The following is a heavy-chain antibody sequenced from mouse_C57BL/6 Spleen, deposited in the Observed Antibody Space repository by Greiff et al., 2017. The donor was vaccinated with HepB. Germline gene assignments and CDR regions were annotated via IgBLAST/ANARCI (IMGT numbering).Heavy chain of an antibody. CDR3: ARAYGSSLYWYFDV. Sequence: VQLKESGGGLVKPGGSLKLSCAASGFTFSSYAMSWVRQTPEKRLEWVATISDGGSYTYYPDNVKGRFTISRDNAKNNLYLQMSHLKSEDTAMYYCARAYGSSLYWYFDVWGTGTTVTVSS. CDR1: GFTFSSYA. V-gene: IGHV5-4*01. CDR2: ISDGGSYT. J-gene: IGHJ1*03. D-gene: IGHD1-1*01.